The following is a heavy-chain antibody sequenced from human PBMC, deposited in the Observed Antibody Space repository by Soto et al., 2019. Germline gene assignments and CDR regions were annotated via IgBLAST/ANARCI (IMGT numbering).Heavy chain of an antibody. Sequence: QVQLVESGGGVVQPGRSLRLSCAASGFTFSNYAMHWVRQAPGKGLEWVAVDASKAYYAESAKGRFTISRDNSKDTLYLQMNSLRGEDTAVYYCARTGSYGDYWGQGTLVTVSS. CDR1: GFTFSNYA. D-gene: IGHD1-26*01. V-gene: IGHV3-33*01. CDR2: DASKA. CDR3: ARTGSYGDY. J-gene: IGHJ4*02.